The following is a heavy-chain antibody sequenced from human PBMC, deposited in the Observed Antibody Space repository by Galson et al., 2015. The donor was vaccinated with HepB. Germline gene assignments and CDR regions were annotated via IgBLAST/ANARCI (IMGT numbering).Heavy chain of an antibody. CDR1: GFTFSSYA. Sequence: SLRLSCAASGFTFSSYAMSWVRQAPGKGLEWVSAISGSGGSTYYADSVKGRFTISRDNSKNTLYLQMNSLRAEDTAVYYCARAFDSSGYSYWYFDLWGRGTLVTVSS. D-gene: IGHD3-22*01. CDR2: ISGSGGST. CDR3: ARAFDSSGYSYWYFDL. J-gene: IGHJ2*01. V-gene: IGHV3-23*01.